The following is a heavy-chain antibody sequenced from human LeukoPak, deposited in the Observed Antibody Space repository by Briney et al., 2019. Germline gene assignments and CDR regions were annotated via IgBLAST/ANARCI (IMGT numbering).Heavy chain of an antibody. Sequence: GRSLRLSCAASGFTFSSYAMHWVRQAPGKGLEWVAVISYDGSNKYYADSVKGRFTISRDNSKNTLYLQMNSLRAEDTAVYYCASPPGSFRDRGRGTLVTVSS. CDR2: ISYDGSNK. V-gene: IGHV3-30-3*01. J-gene: IGHJ4*02. D-gene: IGHD3-10*01. CDR3: ASPPGSFRD. CDR1: GFTFSSYA.